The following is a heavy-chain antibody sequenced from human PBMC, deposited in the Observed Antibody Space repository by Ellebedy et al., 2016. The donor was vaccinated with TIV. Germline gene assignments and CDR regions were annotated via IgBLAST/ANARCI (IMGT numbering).Heavy chain of an antibody. V-gene: IGHV4-34*01. Sequence: MPSETLSLTCAVYGGSFSGYYWSWIRQPPGKGLEWIGEINHSGSTNYNPSLKSRVTISVDTSKNQFSLKLSTVTGADTAVYYCARNMVRGGHFDYWGQGTLVTVSS. D-gene: IGHD3-10*01. CDR1: GGSFSGYY. J-gene: IGHJ4*02. CDR2: INHSGST. CDR3: ARNMVRGGHFDY.